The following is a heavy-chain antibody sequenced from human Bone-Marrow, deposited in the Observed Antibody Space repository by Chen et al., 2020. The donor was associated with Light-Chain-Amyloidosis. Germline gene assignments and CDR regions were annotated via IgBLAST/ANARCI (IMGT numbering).Heavy chain of an antibody. V-gene: IGHV4-39*01. CDR1: GGSISSSSYY. J-gene: IGHJ6*03. CDR3: ARAGDGSYYYMDV. CDR2: IYYSGST. Sequence: QLQLQESGPGLVKPSETLYLTCTVSGGSISSSSYYWGWIRQPPGKGLEWIGSIYYSGSTYYNPSLKSRVTISVDTSKNQFSLKLSSVTAADTAVYYCARAGDGSYYYMDVWGKGTTVTVSS. D-gene: IGHD7-27*01.